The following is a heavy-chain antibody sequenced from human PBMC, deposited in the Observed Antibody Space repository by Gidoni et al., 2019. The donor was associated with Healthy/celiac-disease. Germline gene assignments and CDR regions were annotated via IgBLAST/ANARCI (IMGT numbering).Heavy chain of an antibody. CDR3: ARGYYGSGGRLKDDAFDI. J-gene: IGHJ3*02. D-gene: IGHD3-10*01. V-gene: IGHV4-39*07. CDR1: GGSISSSSYY. Sequence: QLQLQESGPGLVKPSETLSLTCTVPGGSISSSSYYWGWIRQPPGKGLEWIGSIYYSGSTYYHPSLKSRVTISVDTSKNQFSLKLGSVTAADTAVYYCARGYYGSGGRLKDDAFDIWGQGTMVTVSS. CDR2: IYYSGST.